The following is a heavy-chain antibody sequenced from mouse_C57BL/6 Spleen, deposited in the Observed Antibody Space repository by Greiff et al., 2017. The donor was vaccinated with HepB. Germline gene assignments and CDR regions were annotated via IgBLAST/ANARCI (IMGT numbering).Heavy chain of an antibody. J-gene: IGHJ3*01. CDR2: IYPGDGDT. CDR1: GYAFSSSW. Sequence: VHLVESGPELVKPGASVKISCKASGYAFSSSWMNWVKQRPGKGLEWIGRIYPGDGDTNYNGKFKGKATLTADKSSSTAYMQLSSLTSEDSAVYFCARERETAQAPFAYWGQGTLVTVSA. CDR3: ARERETAQAPFAY. V-gene: IGHV1-82*01. D-gene: IGHD3-2*02.